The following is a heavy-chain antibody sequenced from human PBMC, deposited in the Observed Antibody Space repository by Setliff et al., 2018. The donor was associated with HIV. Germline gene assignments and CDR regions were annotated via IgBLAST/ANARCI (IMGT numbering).Heavy chain of an antibody. CDR1: LYIFTTYW. J-gene: IGHJ4*02. CDR2: LYPGDSDI. D-gene: IGHD3-22*01. V-gene: IGHV5-51*01. Sequence: PCESLKLSFQTSLYIFTTYWIGWVRQMPGKGLEWMAILYPGDSDIRYSPSFQSQVTVSADKSIGTAYLQWNSLKASDTALYFCARAPNSPYYSNFWYADYWGQGTLVTVSS. CDR3: ARAPNSPYYSNFWYADY.